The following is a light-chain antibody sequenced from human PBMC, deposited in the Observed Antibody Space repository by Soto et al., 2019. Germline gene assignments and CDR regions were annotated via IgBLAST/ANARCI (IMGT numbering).Light chain of an antibody. V-gene: IGLV2-14*01. CDR2: EVT. J-gene: IGLJ3*02. CDR1: SSDVGDYNY. Sequence: QSALTQPASVSGSPGQSITISCTGASSDVGDYNYVSWYQEHPGQVPKLIIFEVTTRPSGVSDRFSGSRSGNTASLPISGLQAEDEADYYCLSHTGSRTLFGGGTKLTVL. CDR3: LSHTGSRTL.